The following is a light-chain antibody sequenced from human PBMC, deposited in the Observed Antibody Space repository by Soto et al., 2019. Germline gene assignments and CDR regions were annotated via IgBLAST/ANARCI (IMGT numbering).Light chain of an antibody. V-gene: IGLV3-1*01. CDR3: QAWDSSTASYV. CDR1: KLGDKY. Sequence: SYELTQPPSVSVSPGQTASISCSGAKLGDKYACWYQQKPGQSPVLGIYQDSKRPSGSPERFSGSNSGNTATLTISGTQAMDEADYYCQAWDSSTASYVFGTGTKLTVL. J-gene: IGLJ1*01. CDR2: QDS.